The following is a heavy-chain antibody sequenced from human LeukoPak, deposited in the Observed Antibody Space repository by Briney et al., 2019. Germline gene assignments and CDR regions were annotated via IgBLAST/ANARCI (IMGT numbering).Heavy chain of an antibody. V-gene: IGHV1-46*01. D-gene: IGHD3-22*01. CDR3: ARDFRAHYYDSSGYYPHY. CDR2: INPSGGST. CDR1: GYTFTSYY. J-gene: IGHJ4*02. Sequence: GASAKVSCKASGYTFTSYYMHWVRQAPGQGLEWMGIINPSGGSTSYAQKFQGRVTMTRDTSTSTVYMELSSLRSEDTAVYYCARDFRAHYYDSSGYYPHYWGQGTLVTVSS.